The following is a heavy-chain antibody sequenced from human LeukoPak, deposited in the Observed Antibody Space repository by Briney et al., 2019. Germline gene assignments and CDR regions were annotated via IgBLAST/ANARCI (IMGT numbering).Heavy chain of an antibody. Sequence: PGGSLRLSCAASGFTFSNYGMHWVRQAPGKGLEWVAVISYDGSNKYYADSVKGRFTISRDNSKNTLYLQMNSLRAEDTAVYYCARDSRAYSSSWKYGMDVWGQGTTVTVSS. CDR3: ARDSRAYSSSWKYGMDV. D-gene: IGHD6-13*01. J-gene: IGHJ6*02. V-gene: IGHV3-30*12. CDR1: GFTFSNYG. CDR2: ISYDGSNK.